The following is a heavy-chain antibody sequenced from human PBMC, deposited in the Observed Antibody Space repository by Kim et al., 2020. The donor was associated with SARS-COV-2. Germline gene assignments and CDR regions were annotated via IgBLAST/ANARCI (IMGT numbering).Heavy chain of an antibody. V-gene: IGHV3-23*01. D-gene: IGHD6-19*01. J-gene: IGHJ4*02. Sequence: AGSVKGLFTISRVNSENALYLQMNSLRAEDTAVYYCATAGYSSGWYTPDYWGQGTLVTVSS. CDR3: ATAGYSSGWYTPDY.